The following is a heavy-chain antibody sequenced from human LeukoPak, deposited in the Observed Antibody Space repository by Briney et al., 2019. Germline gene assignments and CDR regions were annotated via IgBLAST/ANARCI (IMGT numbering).Heavy chain of an antibody. V-gene: IGHV4-59*08. CDR1: GGSISSYY. CDR3: ARGAVAGPNWFDP. CDR2: IYYSGGT. D-gene: IGHD6-19*01. Sequence: SETLSLTCTVSGGSISSYYWSWIRQPPGKGLEGIGYIYYSGGTNYNPSLKSRVTISVDTSKNQFSLELSSVTAADTAVYYCARGAVAGPNWFDPWGQGTLVTVSS. J-gene: IGHJ5*02.